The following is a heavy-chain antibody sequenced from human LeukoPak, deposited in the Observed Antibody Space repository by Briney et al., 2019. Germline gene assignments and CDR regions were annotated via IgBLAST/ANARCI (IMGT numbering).Heavy chain of an antibody. V-gene: IGHV3-23*01. CDR2: ISGSGGST. CDR3: AKVRHDHGVSLIPRIAAYYMDV. Sequence: GGSLRLFCAASGFTFSSYAMSWVRQAPGKGLEWVSAISGSGGSTYYADSVKGRFTISRDNSKNTLYLQMNSLRAEDTAVYYCAKVRHDHGVSLIPRIAAYYMDVWGKGTTVTVSS. D-gene: IGHD6-13*01. J-gene: IGHJ6*03. CDR1: GFTFSSYA.